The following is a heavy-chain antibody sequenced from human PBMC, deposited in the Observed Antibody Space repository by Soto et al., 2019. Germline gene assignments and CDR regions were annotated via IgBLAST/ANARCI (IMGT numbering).Heavy chain of an antibody. Sequence: QVQLQQWGAGLLKPSETLSLTCAVYGGSFSGYYWSWIRQPPGKGLEWIGEINHSGSTNYNPSLKSRVTISVDTAKNQFALKLSSVTAADTAVYYCARAYGSGSYYPPAEYFQHWGQGTLVTVSS. CDR3: ARAYGSGSYYPPAEYFQH. J-gene: IGHJ1*01. D-gene: IGHD3-10*01. V-gene: IGHV4-34*01. CDR2: INHSGST. CDR1: GGSFSGYY.